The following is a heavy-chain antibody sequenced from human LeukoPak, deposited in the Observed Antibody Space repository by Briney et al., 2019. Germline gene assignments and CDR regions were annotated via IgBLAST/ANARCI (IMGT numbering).Heavy chain of an antibody. J-gene: IGHJ5*02. V-gene: IGHV3-23*01. Sequence: GGSLRLSCAASGFTFSSYAMSWVRQAPGKGLEWVSAISGSGGSTYYADSVKGRFTISRDNSKNTLYLQMNSLRAEDTAVYYCAKDPDLSGSYYTPWPTKRENWFDPWGQGTLVTVSS. D-gene: IGHD3-10*01. CDR3: AKDPDLSGSYYTPWPTKRENWFDP. CDR1: GFTFSSYA. CDR2: ISGSGGST.